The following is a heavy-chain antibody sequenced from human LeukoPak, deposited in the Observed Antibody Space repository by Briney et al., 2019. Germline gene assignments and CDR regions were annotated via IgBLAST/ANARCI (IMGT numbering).Heavy chain of an antibody. Sequence: GGSLRLSCAVSGFTFSIYSMSWVRQAPGKGLEWVSYISSSSSTISCADSVKGRFTISRDNAENSLYLQMNSLRAEDTAVYYCARAGDFSFKDWGQGTLVTVSS. V-gene: IGHV3-48*01. D-gene: IGHD3-3*01. J-gene: IGHJ4*02. CDR3: ARAGDFSFKD. CDR1: GFTFSIYS. CDR2: ISSSSSTI.